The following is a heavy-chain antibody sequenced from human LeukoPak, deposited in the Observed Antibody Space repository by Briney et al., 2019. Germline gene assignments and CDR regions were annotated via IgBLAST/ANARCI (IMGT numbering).Heavy chain of an antibody. Sequence: GASVKVSCKTSGYTFTNYAMNWVRRAPGQGLEWMGWINTNTGNPTYAQDFTGRFVFSLDTSVSTAYLQISSLKAEDTAVYYCARLYWYYYDNGPGGSDAFDFWGQGTMVTVSS. V-gene: IGHV7-4-1*02. CDR1: GYTFTNYA. J-gene: IGHJ3*01. CDR2: INTNTGNP. D-gene: IGHD3-22*01. CDR3: ARLYWYYYDNGPGGSDAFDF.